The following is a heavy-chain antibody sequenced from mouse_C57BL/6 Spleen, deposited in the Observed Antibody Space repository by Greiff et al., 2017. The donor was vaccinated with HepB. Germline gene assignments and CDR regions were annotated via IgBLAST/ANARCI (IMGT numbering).Heavy chain of an antibody. J-gene: IGHJ3*01. CDR1: GYTFTSYW. CDR3: ATGEYASGGFAY. CDR2: IDPSDSYT. D-gene: IGHD5-1*01. Sequence: QVQLQQPGAELVRPGTSVKLSCKASGYTFTSYWMHWVKQRPGQGLEWIGVIDPSDSYTNYNQKFKGKATLTVDTSPSTAYMQLSSLTSEDSAVYYCATGEYASGGFAYWGPETLVTVS. V-gene: IGHV1-59*01.